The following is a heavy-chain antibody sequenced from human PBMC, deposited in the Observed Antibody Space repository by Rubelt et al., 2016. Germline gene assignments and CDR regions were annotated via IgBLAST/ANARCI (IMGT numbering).Heavy chain of an antibody. V-gene: IGHV4-59*01. J-gene: IGHJ4*02. CDR1: GGSLSSYY. D-gene: IGHD2-15*01. Sequence: QVQLQESGPGLVKPSETLSLTCTVSGGSLSSYYWSWIRQPPGKGLEWNGYIYYSGSTNYNPSRRSRVTISVDTSKNQFSLKLSSVTAADTAWYYRARGRGWKVLPDYWGQGTLVTVSS. CDR2: IYYSGST. CDR3: ARGRGWKVLPDY.